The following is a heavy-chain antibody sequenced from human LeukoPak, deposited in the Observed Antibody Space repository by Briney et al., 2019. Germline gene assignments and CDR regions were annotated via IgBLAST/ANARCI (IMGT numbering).Heavy chain of an antibody. D-gene: IGHD3-22*01. V-gene: IGHV7-4-1*02. CDR1: GYTFTTYA. CDR3: ARDHSYDSSGYYELDY. J-gene: IGHJ4*02. CDR2: INTNTGNP. Sequence: AASVKVSCKASGYTFTTYAMNWVRQAPGQGLEWMGWINTNTGNPTYAQGFTGRFVFSLDTSVSTAYLQISSLKAEDTAVYYCARDHSYDSSGYYELDYWGQGTLVTVSS.